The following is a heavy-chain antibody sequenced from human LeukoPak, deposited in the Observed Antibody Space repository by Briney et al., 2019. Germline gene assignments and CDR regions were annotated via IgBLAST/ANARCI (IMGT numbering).Heavy chain of an antibody. V-gene: IGHV1-69*13. D-gene: IGHD3-3*01. CDR2: IRPIFGTA. CDR3: ARGHDFWSGYPY. CDR1: GGTFSSYA. Sequence: SVKVSCKASGGTFSSYAMRWVGQAPGKGSEGMGGIRPIFGTANYAQKFQGRVTITADESTSTAYMELSSLRSEDTAVYYCARGHDFWSGYPYWGQGTLVTVSS. J-gene: IGHJ4*02.